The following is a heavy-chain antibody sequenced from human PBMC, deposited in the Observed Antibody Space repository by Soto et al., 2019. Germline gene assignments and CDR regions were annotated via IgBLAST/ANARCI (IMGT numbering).Heavy chain of an antibody. CDR1: GFTVSSNY. J-gene: IGHJ3*02. V-gene: IGHV3-66*01. CDR2: IYSGGST. Sequence: GESLKISCAASGFTVSSNYMSWVRQAPGKGLEWVSVIYSGGSTYYADSVKGRFTISRDNSKNTLYLQMNSLRAEATAVYYCGLGFLELSGDAFDIWGQGTMVTVSS. D-gene: IGHD3-3*01. CDR3: GLGFLELSGDAFDI.